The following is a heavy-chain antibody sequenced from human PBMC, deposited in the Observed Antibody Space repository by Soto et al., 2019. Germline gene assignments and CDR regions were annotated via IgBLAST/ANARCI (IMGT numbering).Heavy chain of an antibody. D-gene: IGHD3-9*01. CDR1: GFTFSSYA. CDR3: ARGGSALRYFDWLRAYYYGMDV. V-gene: IGHV3-30-3*01. J-gene: IGHJ6*02. CDR2: ISYDGSNK. Sequence: GGSLRLACAASGFTFSSYAMHWVRQAPGKGLEWVAVISYDGSNKYYADSVKGRFTISRDNSKNTLYLQMNSLRAEDTAVYYCARGGSALRYFDWLRAYYYGMDVWGQGTTVTVSS.